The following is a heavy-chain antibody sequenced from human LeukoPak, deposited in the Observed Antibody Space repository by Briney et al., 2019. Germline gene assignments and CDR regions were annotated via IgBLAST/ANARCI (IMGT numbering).Heavy chain of an antibody. V-gene: IGHV3-23*01. CDR2: ISGSGGST. D-gene: IGHD3-10*01. CDR3: ASTPFGTGDY. CDR1: GVTFSSYA. Sequence: GGSLRLSCAASGVTFSSYAMSWVRQAPGKGLEWVSAISGSGGSTYYADSVKGRFTISRDNSKNTLYLQMNSLRAEDTAVYYCASTPFGTGDYWGQGTLVTVSS. J-gene: IGHJ4*02.